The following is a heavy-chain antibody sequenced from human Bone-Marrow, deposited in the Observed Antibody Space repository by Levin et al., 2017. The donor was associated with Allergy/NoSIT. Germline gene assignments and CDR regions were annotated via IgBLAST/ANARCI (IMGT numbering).Heavy chain of an antibody. D-gene: IGHD3-16*02. CDR2: IHFFGST. Sequence: ASETLSLTCTVSGGSISGHYWSWLRQPPGKGLEWIGDIHFFGSTNYNPSLESRVTMALDTSKNQISLNLGSVTAADTAGYSCARDVISYDHTSETYRACYFDVWGQGALVTVSS. CDR3: ARDVISYDHTSETYRACYFDV. CDR1: GGSISGHY. J-gene: IGHJ4*02. V-gene: IGHV4-59*11.